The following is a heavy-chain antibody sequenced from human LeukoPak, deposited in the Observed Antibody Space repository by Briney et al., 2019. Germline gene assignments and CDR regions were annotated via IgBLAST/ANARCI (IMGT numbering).Heavy chain of an antibody. CDR3: ARLITYNLISSYWYFDL. V-gene: IGHV4-34*01. J-gene: IGHJ2*01. CDR2: INHSGST. Sequence: PSETLSLTCAVYGGSFSGYYWSWIRQPPGKGLEWIGEINHSGSTNYNPSLKSRVTISVDTSKNQFSLKLSSVTAADTAVYYCARLITYNLISSYWYFDLWGRGTLVTVSS. D-gene: IGHD3-22*01. CDR1: GGSFSGYY.